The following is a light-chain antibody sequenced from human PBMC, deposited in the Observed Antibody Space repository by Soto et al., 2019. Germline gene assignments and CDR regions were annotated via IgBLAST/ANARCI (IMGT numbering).Light chain of an antibody. Sequence: DLPMTQSPSSLSASVGDRVTITCRASQSITSYLNWYQQKPGKAPPLLIYAASSLQSGVPSRFSGSGSGTDFSRNISSLQPEDFATYFCQQSYTTPWTFGQGTKVEVK. CDR3: QQSYTTPWT. J-gene: IGKJ1*01. CDR1: QSITSY. V-gene: IGKV1-39*01. CDR2: AAS.